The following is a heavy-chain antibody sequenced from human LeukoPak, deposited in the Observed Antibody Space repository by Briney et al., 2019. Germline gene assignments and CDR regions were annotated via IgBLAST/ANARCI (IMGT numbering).Heavy chain of an antibody. CDR2: ISYDGSNK. CDR1: GFTFSTYG. J-gene: IGHJ4*02. D-gene: IGHD3-9*01. V-gene: IGHV3-30*18. Sequence: PGGSLRLSCAASGFTFSTYGMHWVRQAPGKGLEWVALISYDGSNKYYADSVKGRFTISRDNSKNTLYLQMNSLRAEDTAVYYCAKGGGYDILTGYAHSPGIYDYWGQGTLVTVSS. CDR3: AKGGGYDILTGYAHSPGIYDY.